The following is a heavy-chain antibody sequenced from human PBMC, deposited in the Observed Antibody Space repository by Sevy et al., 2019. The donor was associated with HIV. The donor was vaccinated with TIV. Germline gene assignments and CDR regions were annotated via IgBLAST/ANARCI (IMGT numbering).Heavy chain of an antibody. CDR3: ASVVKNDFWDGHVNYYGLDV. Sequence: GGSLRLSCAASGFTFNYAWMSWVRQAPGKGLEWVGRIKSKTDGGTADYAEHVKGRFPIARDESENTLYLQMKSLKTEDTAVYYCASVVKNDFWDGHVNYYGLDVWGQGTTVTVSS. V-gene: IGHV3-15*01. CDR1: GFTFNYAW. CDR2: IKSKTDGGTA. J-gene: IGHJ6*02. D-gene: IGHD3-3*01.